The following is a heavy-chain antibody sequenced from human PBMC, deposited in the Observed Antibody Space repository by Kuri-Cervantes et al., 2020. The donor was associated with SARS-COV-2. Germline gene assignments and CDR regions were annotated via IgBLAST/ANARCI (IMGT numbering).Heavy chain of an antibody. J-gene: IGHJ6*02. CDR2: IRSKAYGGTT. D-gene: IGHD6-6*01. CDR3: TRTSPRGYYGMDV. Sequence: GGSLRLSCAASGFTFSSYAMSWVRQAPGKGLEWVGFIRSKAYGGTTEYAASVKGRFTISRDDSKSIAYLQMNSLKTEDTAVYYCTRTSPRGYYGMDVWGQGTTVTVSS. V-gene: IGHV3-49*04. CDR1: GFTFSSYA.